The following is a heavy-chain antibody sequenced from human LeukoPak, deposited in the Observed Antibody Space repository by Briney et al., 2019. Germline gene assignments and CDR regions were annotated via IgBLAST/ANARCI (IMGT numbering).Heavy chain of an antibody. Sequence: GASVKVSCKASGYTFTGYYMHWVRQAPGQGLEWMGWINPNSGGTNYAQKFLGRVTMTRDTSISTVYMELSSLRSEDTAVYYCARTPEWPLPHFDYWGQGTLVTVSS. D-gene: IGHD3-3*01. CDR3: ARTPEWPLPHFDY. V-gene: IGHV1-2*02. CDR1: GYTFTGYY. CDR2: INPNSGGT. J-gene: IGHJ4*02.